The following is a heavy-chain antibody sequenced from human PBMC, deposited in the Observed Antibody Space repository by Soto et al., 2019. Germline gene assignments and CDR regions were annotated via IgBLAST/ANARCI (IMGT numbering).Heavy chain of an antibody. Sequence: SETLSLTCAVSGGSISSSNWWSWVRQPPGKGLEWIGEIYHSGSTNYNPSLKSRVTISVDKSKNQFSLKLSSVTAADTAVYYCARDWYYYDSSGYSKPVWYYYYGMDVWGQGTTVTVSS. CDR2: IYHSGST. J-gene: IGHJ6*02. D-gene: IGHD3-22*01. V-gene: IGHV4-4*02. CDR1: GGSISSSNW. CDR3: ARDWYYYDSSGYSKPVWYYYYGMDV.